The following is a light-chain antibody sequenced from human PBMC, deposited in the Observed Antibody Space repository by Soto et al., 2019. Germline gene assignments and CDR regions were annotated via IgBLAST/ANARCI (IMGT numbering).Light chain of an antibody. CDR3: QQFNNWPLDPMYT. CDR1: QSVSSN. J-gene: IGKJ2*01. CDR2: GAS. Sequence: VVMTQSPATLSVSPGERATLSCRASQSVSSNLAWYQQRPGQAPRLLIYGASTRATGIPARFSGSGSGTEFTLTISSLQSEDFAVYYCQQFNNWPLDPMYTFGQGIKLEIK. V-gene: IGKV3-15*01.